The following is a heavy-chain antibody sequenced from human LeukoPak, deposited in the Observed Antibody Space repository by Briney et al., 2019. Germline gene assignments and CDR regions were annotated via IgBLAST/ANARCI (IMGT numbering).Heavy chain of an antibody. D-gene: IGHD2-2*02. J-gene: IGHJ6*02. CDR3: ARDCSSTSCYTWMRDLYGMDV. Sequence: ASVKVSCKASGYTFTSYGISWVRQAPGQGLEGMGWISAYNGNTNYAQKLQGRVTMTTDTSTSTAYMELRSLRSDDTAVYYCARDCSSTSCYTWMRDLYGMDVWGQGTTVTVSS. CDR1: GYTFTSYG. V-gene: IGHV1-18*01. CDR2: ISAYNGNT.